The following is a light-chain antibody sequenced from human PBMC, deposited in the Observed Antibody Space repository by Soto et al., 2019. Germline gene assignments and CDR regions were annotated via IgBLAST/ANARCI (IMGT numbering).Light chain of an antibody. V-gene: IGKV3-15*01. Sequence: DIVLTQSPATLSVSPGESATLSCRASQSLASNLAWYQQKPGQTPRLLIYGASTRATDIPARFSASGSGTEFTLTISSLQSEDFAVYCCQQYNGWPRTFGQGTKVEVK. CDR3: QQYNGWPRT. CDR2: GAS. CDR1: QSLASN. J-gene: IGKJ1*01.